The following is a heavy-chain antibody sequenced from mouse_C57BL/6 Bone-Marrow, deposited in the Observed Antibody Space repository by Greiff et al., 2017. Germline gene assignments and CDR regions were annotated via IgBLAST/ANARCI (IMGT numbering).Heavy chain of an antibody. CDR1: GYTFTSYW. Sequence: QVQLQQPGAELVRPGSSVKLSCKASGYTFTSYWMHWVKQRPIQGLEWIGNIDPSDSETNYNQKFKDKATLTVDKSSSTAYMQLSSLTSEDSAVXYGAREGDGYYAGFAYWGQGTLVTVSA. J-gene: IGHJ3*01. V-gene: IGHV1-52*01. D-gene: IGHD2-3*01. CDR2: IDPSDSET. CDR3: AREGDGYYAGFAY.